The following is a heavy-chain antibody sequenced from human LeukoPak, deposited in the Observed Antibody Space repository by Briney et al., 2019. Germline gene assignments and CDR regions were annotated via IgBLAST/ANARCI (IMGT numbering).Heavy chain of an antibody. CDR3: AKVIRGGYGMDV. D-gene: IGHD3-10*01. CDR1: GFTFSSFG. V-gene: IGHV3-48*02. J-gene: IGHJ6*02. CDR2: ISDSSSLT. Sequence: GGSLRLSCAASGFTFSSFGMNWVRQAPGKGLEWVSYISDSSSLTYYADSVKGRFTISRDNAKNSLSLQLNSLRDEDTAVYFCAKVIRGGYGMDVWGQGTTVTVSS.